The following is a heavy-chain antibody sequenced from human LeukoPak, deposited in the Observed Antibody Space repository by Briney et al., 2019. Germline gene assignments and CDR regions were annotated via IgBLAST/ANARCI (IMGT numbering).Heavy chain of an antibody. CDR1: GGSISSYY. D-gene: IGHD2-2*01. V-gene: IGHV4-59*01. CDR3: VTSVLPVDYLDY. Sequence: SETLSLTCTVSGGSISSYYWSWIRQPPGKGLEWIGYIYYSGSTNYKPSLKSRVTISLDTSKNQFSLKLSSVTAADTAVYYCVTSVLPVDYLDYWGQGTLVTVSS. J-gene: IGHJ4*02. CDR2: IYYSGST.